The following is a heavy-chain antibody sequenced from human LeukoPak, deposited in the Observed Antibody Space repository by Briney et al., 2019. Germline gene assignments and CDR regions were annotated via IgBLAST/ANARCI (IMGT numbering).Heavy chain of an antibody. J-gene: IGHJ5*02. CDR1: GYTFTGYY. CDR2: INPTGGST. CDR3: ARDNSVGDNAWWFDP. D-gene: IGHD1-26*01. Sequence: ASVKVSCKASGYTFTGYYIHWVRQAPGQGLEWMGLINPTGGSTGYAQKFQGRVTMTRDMSTSTDYMELSSLRSEDTAIYYCARDNSVGDNAWWFDPWGQGTLVTVSS. V-gene: IGHV1-46*01.